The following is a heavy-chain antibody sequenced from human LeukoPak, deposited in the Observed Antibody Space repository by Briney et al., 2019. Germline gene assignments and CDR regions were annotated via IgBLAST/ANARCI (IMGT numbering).Heavy chain of an antibody. V-gene: IGHV3-30*18. J-gene: IGHJ4*02. Sequence: GGSLRLSCAASGFTFSSYGMHWVRQAPGKGLEWVAVISYDGSNKYYADSVKGRFTISRDNSKNTLYLQMNSLRAEDTAVYYCAKDSFYFGTRYFDYWGQGTLVTVSS. CDR2: ISYDGSNK. CDR3: AKDSFYFGTRYFDY. CDR1: GFTFSSYG. D-gene: IGHD3-10*01.